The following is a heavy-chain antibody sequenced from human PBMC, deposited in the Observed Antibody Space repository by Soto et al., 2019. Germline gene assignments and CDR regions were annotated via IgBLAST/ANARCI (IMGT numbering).Heavy chain of an antibody. J-gene: IGHJ4*02. CDR3: ARDVGGIFDY. Sequence: WGSLRLSCAASGFTFSSYGIHCFRQAPGKWLEWVALIWYDGSNKYYTDSVKGRFTISRDNSKNTLYLQMNSLRAEDTAVYYCARDVGGIFDYWGQGTLVTVSS. CDR1: GFTFSSYG. CDR2: IWYDGSNK. V-gene: IGHV3-33*01. D-gene: IGHD3-10*01.